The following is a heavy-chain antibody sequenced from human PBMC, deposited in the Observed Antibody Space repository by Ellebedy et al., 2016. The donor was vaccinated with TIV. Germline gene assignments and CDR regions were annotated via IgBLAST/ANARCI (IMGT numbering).Heavy chain of an antibody. V-gene: IGHV3-11*04. CDR3: ARGRGYCSSTSCYCYSDY. CDR2: ISSSGATI. Sequence: GESLKISCAASGFTFSDYYMTWIRQSPGKGLEWVSYISSSGATIYYADSVTGQFTVSRDNAKNSLYLQMHSLRAEDTAVYYCARGRGYCSSTSCYCYSDYWGQGTLVTVSS. D-gene: IGHD2-2*01. J-gene: IGHJ4*02. CDR1: GFTFSDYY.